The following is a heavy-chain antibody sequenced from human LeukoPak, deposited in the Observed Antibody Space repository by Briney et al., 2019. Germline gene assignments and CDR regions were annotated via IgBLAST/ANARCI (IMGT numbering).Heavy chain of an antibody. J-gene: IGHJ4*02. D-gene: IGHD2-2*01. CDR2: IYYSGST. CDR1: GGSISSYY. Sequence: SETLSLTCTVSGGSISSYYWSWIRQPPGKGVEWIGYIYYSGSTNYNPSLKSRVTISVDTSKNQFSLKLSSVTAADTAVYYCARDQYGYYFDYWGQGTLVTVSS. V-gene: IGHV4-59*01. CDR3: ARDQYGYYFDY.